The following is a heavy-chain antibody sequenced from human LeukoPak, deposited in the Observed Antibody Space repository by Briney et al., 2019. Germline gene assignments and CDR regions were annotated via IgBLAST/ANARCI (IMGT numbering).Heavy chain of an antibody. D-gene: IGHD2-2*01. Sequence: GGSLRLSCAASGFTFSSYSMNWVRQAPGKGLEWVSSISSSSSYIYYADSVKGRFTISRDNAKNSLYLQMNSLRAEDTAVYYCARDQGYCSSTSCQYYYYYYMDVWGKGTTVTVSS. CDR1: GFTFSSYS. CDR3: ARDQGYCSSTSCQYYYYYYMDV. J-gene: IGHJ6*03. V-gene: IGHV3-21*01. CDR2: ISSSSSYI.